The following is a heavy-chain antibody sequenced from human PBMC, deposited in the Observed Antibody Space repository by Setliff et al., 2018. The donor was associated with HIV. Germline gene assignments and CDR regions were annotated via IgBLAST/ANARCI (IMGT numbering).Heavy chain of an antibody. CDR2: IKQDGSEK. Sequence: PGGSLRLSCAASGFTFSSCWVTWVRQGPGKGLEWVANIKQDGSEKYYVDSVKGRFTISRDNGKNSLYLQMNSLRAEDTAVYYCAKMGSPVGPDAFDIWGQGTMVTVSS. CDR1: GFTFSSCW. D-gene: IGHD2-8*01. CDR3: AKMGSPVGPDAFDI. J-gene: IGHJ3*02. V-gene: IGHV3-7*03.